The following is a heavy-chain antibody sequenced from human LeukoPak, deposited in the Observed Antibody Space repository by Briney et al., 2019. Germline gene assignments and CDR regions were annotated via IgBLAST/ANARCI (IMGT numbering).Heavy chain of an antibody. Sequence: SVKVSCKASGYTFTSYYMHWMRQAPGQGLEWMGIINPSGGSTSYAQKFQGRVTMTRDTSTSTVYMELSSLRSEDTAVYYCARSSCSGGSCYYLAWFDPWGQGTLVTVSS. CDR1: GYTFTSYY. CDR3: ARSSCSGGSCYYLAWFDP. V-gene: IGHV1-46*01. CDR2: INPSGGST. D-gene: IGHD2-15*01. J-gene: IGHJ5*02.